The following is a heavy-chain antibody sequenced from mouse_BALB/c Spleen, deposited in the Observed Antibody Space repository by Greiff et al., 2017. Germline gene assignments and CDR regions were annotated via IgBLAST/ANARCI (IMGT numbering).Heavy chain of an antibody. CDR3: ARWDYGPDYYGMDD. D-gene: IGHD2-4*01. V-gene: IGHV1-61*01. Sequence: VQLQQPGAELVRPGASVKLSCKASGYSFTSYWMNWVKQRPGHGLAWLGMIHPSDSATRLNQKFTDKATLTVDKSSSTAYMQLSSPTSEDSAVYYGARWDYGPDYYGMDDGGQGTTVTVSA. CDR1: GYSFTSYW. J-gene: IGHJ4*01. CDR2: IHPSDSAT.